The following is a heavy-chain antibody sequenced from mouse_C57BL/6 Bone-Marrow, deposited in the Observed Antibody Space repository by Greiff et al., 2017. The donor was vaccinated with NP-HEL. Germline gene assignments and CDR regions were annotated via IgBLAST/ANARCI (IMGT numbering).Heavy chain of an antibody. CDR1: GFTFSDYG. Sequence: EVKLVESGGGLVKPGGSLKLSCAASGFTFSDYGMHWVRQAPEKGLEWVAYISSGSSTIYYADTVKGRFPISRDNAKNTLFLQMTSLRSEDTAMYYCARGITTVVATYFDDWGQGTTLTVSS. CDR3: ARGITTVVATYFDD. J-gene: IGHJ2*01. CDR2: ISSGSSTI. D-gene: IGHD1-1*01. V-gene: IGHV5-17*01.